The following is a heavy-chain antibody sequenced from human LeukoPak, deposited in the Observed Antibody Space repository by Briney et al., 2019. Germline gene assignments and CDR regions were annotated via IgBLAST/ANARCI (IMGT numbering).Heavy chain of an antibody. Sequence: ASVKVSCKASGYTFTSYYMHWVRQAPGQGLGWMGIINPSGGSTSYAQKFQGRVTMTRDTSTSTVYMELSSLRSEDTAVYYSARDRWDWNDSVNWFDPWGQGTLVTVS. CDR1: GYTFTSYY. J-gene: IGHJ5*02. V-gene: IGHV1-46*01. CDR3: ARDRWDWNDSVNWFDP. CDR2: INPSGGST. D-gene: IGHD1-1*01.